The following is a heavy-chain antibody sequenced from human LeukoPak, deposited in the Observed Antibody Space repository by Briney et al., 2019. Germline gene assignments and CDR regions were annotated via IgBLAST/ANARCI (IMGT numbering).Heavy chain of an antibody. Sequence: SETLSLTCTVSGGSISSYYWSWLRQPPGKGRERIGYIYYSGSNNYNPSLKSRVTISVDTYKNQFSLKLSSVTAADTAVYYCARDLFGEAVWGQGTMVTVSS. CDR1: GGSISSYY. D-gene: IGHD3-3*01. V-gene: IGHV4-59*01. J-gene: IGHJ3*01. CDR3: ARDLFGEAV. CDR2: IYYSGSN.